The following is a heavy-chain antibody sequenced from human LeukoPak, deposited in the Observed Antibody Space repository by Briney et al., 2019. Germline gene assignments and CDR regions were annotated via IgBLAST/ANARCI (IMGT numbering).Heavy chain of an antibody. D-gene: IGHD3-10*01. Sequence: GESLKISCKGSGYSFSSYSIGWVRQMPGKGLEWMGIIYPGDSDTRYSPSCQGQVTISADKSISTAYLQWSSLKASDTAMYYCARRYYYGSGSYSYFDYWGQGTLVTVSS. CDR3: ARRYYYGSGSYSYFDY. J-gene: IGHJ4*02. CDR2: IYPGDSDT. CDR1: GYSFSSYS. V-gene: IGHV5-51*01.